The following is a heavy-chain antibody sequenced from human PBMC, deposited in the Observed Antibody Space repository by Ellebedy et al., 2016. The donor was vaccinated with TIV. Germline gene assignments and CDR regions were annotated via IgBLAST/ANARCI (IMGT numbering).Heavy chain of an antibody. D-gene: IGHD5-18*01. J-gene: IGHJ6*02. Sequence: GESLKISCAASGFTFSSYAMSWVRQAPGKGLEWVSAISGSGGSTYYADSVKGRFTISRDNSKNTLYLQMNSLRAEDTAVYYCAKEGYSYGSYYYYGMDVWGQGTTVTVSS. CDR3: AKEGYSYGSYYYYGMDV. V-gene: IGHV3-23*01. CDR1: GFTFSSYA. CDR2: ISGSGGST.